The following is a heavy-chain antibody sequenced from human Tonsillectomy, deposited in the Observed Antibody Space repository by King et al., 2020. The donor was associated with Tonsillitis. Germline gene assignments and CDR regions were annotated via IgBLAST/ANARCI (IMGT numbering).Heavy chain of an antibody. D-gene: IGHD3-9*01. CDR1: GYSFTSYW. CDR3: ARRNYDILTGYPTHFDY. Sequence: QLVQSGAEVKKPGESLRISCKGSGYSFTSYWISWVRQMPGKGLEWMGRIDPSDSYTNYSPSFQGHVTISAAKSISTAYLQWSSLKAPDTAMYYCARRNYDILTGYPTHFDYWGQGTLVTVSS. J-gene: IGHJ4*02. V-gene: IGHV5-10-1*03. CDR2: IDPSDSYT.